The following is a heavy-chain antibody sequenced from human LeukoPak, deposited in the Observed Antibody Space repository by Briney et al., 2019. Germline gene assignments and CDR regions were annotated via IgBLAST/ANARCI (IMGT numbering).Heavy chain of an antibody. CDR2: VYRSGTT. V-gene: IGHV4-38-2*02. CDR3: ARENWVFDY. CDR1: GYSISSGYH. J-gene: IGHJ4*02. Sequence: PSETLSLTCVVSGYSISSGYHWGWIRQPPGKGLEWIGSVYRSGTTYYDPSLKSRVTISVDTSKNQISLKVRSVTAADTTMYYCARENWVFDYWGQGILVTVSS. D-gene: IGHD7-27*01.